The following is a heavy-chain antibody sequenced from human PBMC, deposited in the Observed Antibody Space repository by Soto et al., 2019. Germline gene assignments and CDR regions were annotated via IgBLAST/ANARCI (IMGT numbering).Heavy chain of an antibody. V-gene: IGHV3-66*01. CDR3: ARDGSGH. CDR2: IYTGGGT. J-gene: IGHJ4*02. Sequence: EVQLVESGGGWVQPGGSLRLSCAASGLTVSTNPMSWVRQAPGKGLEWVSVIYTGGGTHYADSVKGRFTISRDNSKNTVNLQMTSLRPVDTEVYYCARDGSGHWGQGTLVTISS. CDR1: GLTVSTNP.